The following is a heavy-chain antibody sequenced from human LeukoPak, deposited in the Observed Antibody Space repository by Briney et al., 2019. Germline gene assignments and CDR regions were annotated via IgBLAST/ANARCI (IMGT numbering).Heavy chain of an antibody. CDR1: GFTFRIYA. J-gene: IGHJ4*02. CDR2: ITSSGDGT. Sequence: PGGSLRLSCGSSGFTFRIYAMRWVRQAPGKGLQWVSSITSSGDGTYYADSVKGRFTISRDNSENMLYLQMNSLRVEDTPVYFCAKDRPNYYGSNGHYYRRDSDYWGQGTLVTVSS. D-gene: IGHD3-22*01. CDR3: AKDRPNYYGSNGHYYRRDSDY. V-gene: IGHV3-23*01.